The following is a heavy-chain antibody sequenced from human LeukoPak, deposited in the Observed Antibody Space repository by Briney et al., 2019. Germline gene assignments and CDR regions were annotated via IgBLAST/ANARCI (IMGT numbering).Heavy chain of an antibody. CDR1: GYTFTSYG. Sequence: ASVKVSCKASGYTFTSYGISWARQAPGQGLEWMGWISAYNGNTNYAQKLQGRVTMTTDTSTSTAYMELRSLRSDDTAVYYCARDYPLLRFLEWQNNWFDPWGQGTLVTVSS. D-gene: IGHD3-3*01. V-gene: IGHV1-18*01. J-gene: IGHJ5*02. CDR3: ARDYPLLRFLEWQNNWFDP. CDR2: ISAYNGNT.